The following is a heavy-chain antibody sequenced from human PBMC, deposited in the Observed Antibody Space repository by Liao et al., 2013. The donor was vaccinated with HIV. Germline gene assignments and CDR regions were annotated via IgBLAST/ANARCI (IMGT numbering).Heavy chain of an antibody. J-gene: IGHJ4*02. V-gene: IGHV4-34*02. CDR2: INHRGRT. CDR3: AGGRPVIVPTAIEWRSYYFDD. Sequence: QVQLQQWGTGLLKPSETLSLTCAVYGEAFSGYHWSWIRQTPGEGLEWIGEINHRGRTTYTPSLKSRVTISVDTSKSQFSLRLSSVTAADTAVYYCAGGRPVIVPTAIEWRSYYFDDWGQGTLVSVSS. CDR1: GEAFSGYH. D-gene: IGHD2-21*01.